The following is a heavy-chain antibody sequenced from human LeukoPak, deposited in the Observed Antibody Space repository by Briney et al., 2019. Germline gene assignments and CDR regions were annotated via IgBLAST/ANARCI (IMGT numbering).Heavy chain of an antibody. J-gene: IGHJ4*02. Sequence: RPSETLSLTCAVYGGSFSGYYWSWIRQPPGKGLEWIGEINHSGSTNYNPSLKSRVTISVDTSKNQFSLKLSSVTAADTAVYYWARAVPGYCSSTSCYQFDYWGQGTLVTVSS. CDR1: GGSFSGYY. V-gene: IGHV4-34*01. CDR2: INHSGST. D-gene: IGHD2-2*01. CDR3: ARAVPGYCSSTSCYQFDY.